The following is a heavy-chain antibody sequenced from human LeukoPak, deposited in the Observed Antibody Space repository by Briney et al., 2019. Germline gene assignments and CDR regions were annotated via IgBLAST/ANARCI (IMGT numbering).Heavy chain of an antibody. V-gene: IGHV4-59*08. J-gene: IGHJ3*02. Sequence: SETLSLTCTVSGGSISSYYWSWIRQPPGKGLEWIGYIYYSGSTNYNPSLKSRVTISVDTSKNQFSLKLTSVTAADTAVYYCARHNSYGYGFDIWGQGTMVTVSS. CDR1: GGSISSYY. D-gene: IGHD5-18*01. CDR2: IYYSGST. CDR3: ARHNSYGYGFDI.